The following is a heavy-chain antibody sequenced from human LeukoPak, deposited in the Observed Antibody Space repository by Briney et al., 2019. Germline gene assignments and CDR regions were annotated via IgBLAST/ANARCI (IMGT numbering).Heavy chain of an antibody. J-gene: IGHJ5*02. CDR2: ISAYNGNT. Sequence: GASVKVSCKASGYTFTSYGISWVRQAPGQGLEWMGWISAYNGNTNYAQKLQGRVTITTDTSTSTAYMELRSLRSDDTAVYYCAKTDYVDNWFDPWGQGTLVTVSS. CDR3: AKTDYVDNWFDP. D-gene: IGHD4-17*01. CDR1: GYTFTSYG. V-gene: IGHV1-18*01.